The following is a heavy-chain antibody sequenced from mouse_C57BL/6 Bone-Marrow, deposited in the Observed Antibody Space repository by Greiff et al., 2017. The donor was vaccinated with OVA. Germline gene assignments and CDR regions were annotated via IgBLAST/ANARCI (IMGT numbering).Heavy chain of an antibody. V-gene: IGHV1-19*01. CDR1: GYTFTDNY. Sequence: VQLKQSGPVLVKPGASVKMSCKASGYTFTDNYMNWVKQSHGKSLEWIGVINPYNGGTSYNQKFKGKATLTVDKSSSTAYMELNSLTSEDSAVYYCARSGTRFAYWGQGTLVTVSA. J-gene: IGHJ3*01. CDR2: INPYNGGT. CDR3: ARSGTRFAY. D-gene: IGHD3-1*01.